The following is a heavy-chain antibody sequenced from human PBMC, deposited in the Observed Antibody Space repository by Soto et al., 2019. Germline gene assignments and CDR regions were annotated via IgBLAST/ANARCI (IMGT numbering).Heavy chain of an antibody. J-gene: IGHJ5*01. D-gene: IGHD1-7*01. CDR1: GFTFSSYG. Sequence: EVQLLESGGGLVQPGGSLRLSCAASGFTFSSYGMTWVRQAPGKGLEWVSFSSATGAGTYYADSVKGRFTISRDNSKNTLYLQMTSLRADDTAVYYCAKDRRAGGNYGFYSDFWGRSPGHRLL. V-gene: IGHV3-23*01. CDR2: SSATGAGT. CDR3: AKDRRAGGNYGFYSDF.